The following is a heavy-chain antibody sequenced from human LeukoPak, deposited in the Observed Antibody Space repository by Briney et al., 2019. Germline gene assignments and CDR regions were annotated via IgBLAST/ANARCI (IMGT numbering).Heavy chain of an antibody. V-gene: IGHV1-2*02. Sequence: GASVKVSCKASGYTFIVYSIHWVRQAPGQGLEWMGWINPDSGGTNYAQKFQGRVTVPTDTSISTVYMELSRLRSDDTAVYYCAGKGAYSSSSFDYWGQGTLVTVSS. D-gene: IGHD6-6*01. CDR3: AGKGAYSSSSFDY. CDR2: INPDSGGT. J-gene: IGHJ4*02. CDR1: GYTFIVYS.